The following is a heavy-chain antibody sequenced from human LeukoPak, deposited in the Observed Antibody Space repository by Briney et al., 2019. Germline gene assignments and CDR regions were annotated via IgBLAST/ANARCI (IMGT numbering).Heavy chain of an antibody. CDR3: VRARWTSTGTTYYLDY. CDR1: GYIFSDYA. V-gene: IGHV1-3*01. CDR2: INAGNSKT. J-gene: IGHJ4*02. Sequence: GASVKVSCKASGYIFSDYAIRWVRQAPGQGLEWMGWINAGNSKTKYSQKFQDRVTITRDTSASTAYLELSGLRFEDTAVYFCVRARWTSTGTTYYLDYWGQGPLVTVSS. D-gene: IGHD4-17*01.